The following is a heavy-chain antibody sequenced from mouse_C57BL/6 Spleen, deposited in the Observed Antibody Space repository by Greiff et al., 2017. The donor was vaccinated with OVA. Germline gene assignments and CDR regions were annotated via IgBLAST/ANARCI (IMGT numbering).Heavy chain of an antibody. J-gene: IGHJ2*01. V-gene: IGHV1-81*01. Sequence: QVQLQQSGAELARPGASVKLSCKASGYTFTSYGISWVKQRTGQGLEWIGAIYPRSGNTYYNEKFKGKATLTADKSSSTADMELRSLTSEDSAVYFCARRTTVVEDDDWGQGTTLTVSS. CDR3: ARRTTVVEDDD. CDR2: IYPRSGNT. D-gene: IGHD1-1*01. CDR1: GYTFTSYG.